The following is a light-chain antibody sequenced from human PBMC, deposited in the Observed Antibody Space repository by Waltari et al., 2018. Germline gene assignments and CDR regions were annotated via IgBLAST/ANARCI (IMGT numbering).Light chain of an antibody. V-gene: IGKV2-29*02. CDR2: DVS. CDR3: MQGVHLPLT. Sequence: VMTQTPRTLSVNPGQPASISCQSSQTLLHSDGNTFLFWYMQKPGQSPHLLIYDVSSRFSGVPDRFSGSGSGTDFTLEISRVEAEDTGVYYCMQGVHLPLTFGGGTKVEI. CDR1: QTLLHSDGNTF. J-gene: IGKJ4*01.